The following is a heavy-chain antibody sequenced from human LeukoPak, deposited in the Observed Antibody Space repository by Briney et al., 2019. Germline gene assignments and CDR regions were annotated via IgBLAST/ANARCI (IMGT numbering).Heavy chain of an antibody. CDR2: ISGSGGNT. Sequence: GGSLRLSCAGSGFTFSSYALTWVRQAPGKGLELVSAISGSGGNTYYADSVKGRFTISRDNSKNTLYLQMNSLRAEDTAVYYCAKDSDVMVRGVVNYWGQGTLVTVSS. D-gene: IGHD3-10*01. CDR1: GFTFSSYA. V-gene: IGHV3-23*01. J-gene: IGHJ4*02. CDR3: AKDSDVMVRGVVNY.